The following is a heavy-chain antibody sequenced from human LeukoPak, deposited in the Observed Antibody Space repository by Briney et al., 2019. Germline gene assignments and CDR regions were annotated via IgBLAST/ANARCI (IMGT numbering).Heavy chain of an antibody. CDR2: ISAYNGNT. CDR3: AGEEAWMLAVGTSPIDY. CDR1: GYTFTNYG. V-gene: IGHV1-18*01. Sequence: ASVKVSCKASGYTFTNYGISWVRQAPGQGLEWMGWISAYNGNTNYAQKLQGRVTMTTDTSTSTAYMELRSLRSDDTAVYYCAGEEAWMLAVGTSPIDYWGQGTLVTVSS. D-gene: IGHD6-19*01. J-gene: IGHJ4*02.